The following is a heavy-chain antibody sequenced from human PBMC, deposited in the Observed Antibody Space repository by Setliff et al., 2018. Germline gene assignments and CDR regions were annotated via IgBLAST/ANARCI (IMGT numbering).Heavy chain of an antibody. CDR3: AGVYGENDLPDI. D-gene: IGHD4-17*01. V-gene: IGHV4-34*01. J-gene: IGHJ3*02. Sequence: PSETLSLTCAVYGGSFSGYHWSWIRQAPGKGLEWIGSIYHSGSTYFNPSLRSRVTISADTSKNQFSLKLTSVTAADTAMYYCAGVYGENDLPDIWGQGTMVTVSS. CDR1: GGSFSGYH. CDR2: IYHSGST.